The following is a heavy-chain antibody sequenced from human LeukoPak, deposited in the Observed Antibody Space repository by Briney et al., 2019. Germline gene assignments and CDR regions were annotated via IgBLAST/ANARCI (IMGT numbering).Heavy chain of an antibody. CDR3: ARDLGGYSYGSHFDY. CDR2: ITTSSSYI. CDR1: GFTVTDAW. Sequence: GGSLRLSCAASGFTVTDAWMNWVRQAPGKGLEWVSSITTSSSYIYYADSVKGRFTISRDNAKNSLYLQMNSLRAEDTAVYYCARDLGGYSYGSHFDYWGQGTLVTVSS. V-gene: IGHV3-21*01. D-gene: IGHD5-18*01. J-gene: IGHJ4*02.